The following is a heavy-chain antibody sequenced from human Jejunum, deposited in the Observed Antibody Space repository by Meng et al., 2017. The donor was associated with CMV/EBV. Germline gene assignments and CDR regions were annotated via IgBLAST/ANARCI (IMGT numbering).Heavy chain of an antibody. D-gene: IGHD3-10*01. Sequence: SSSAMTWVRQAPGKGLDWVSAISDTGSSTYYADSVEGRFTISRDNSKNTLYLQMNSLRAEDTAVYYCANTYYYGSRSYTPYALDVWGQGTTVTVSS. CDR2: ISDTGSST. CDR3: ANTYYYGSRSYTPYALDV. CDR1: SSSA. V-gene: IGHV3-23*01. J-gene: IGHJ6*02.